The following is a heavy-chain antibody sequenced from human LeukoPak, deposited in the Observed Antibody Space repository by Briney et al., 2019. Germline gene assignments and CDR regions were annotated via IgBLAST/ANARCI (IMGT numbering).Heavy chain of an antibody. CDR2: IYSSGST. CDR1: GGSITSGYYY. V-gene: IGHV4-61*10. CDR3: ARAPYNWNYGNFDY. J-gene: IGHJ4*02. Sequence: SETLSLTCTVSGGSITSGYYYWNWIRQPAGKGLEWIGRIYSSGSTNYNPSLKSRVTISVDTSKNQFSLKLSSVTAADTAVYYCARAPYNWNYGNFDYWGQGTLVTVSS. D-gene: IGHD1-7*01.